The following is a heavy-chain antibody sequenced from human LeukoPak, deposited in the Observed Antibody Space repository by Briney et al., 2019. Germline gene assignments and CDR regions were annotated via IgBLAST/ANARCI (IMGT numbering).Heavy chain of an antibody. CDR3: ARGRSIAAAPLFHQDY. Sequence: GASVKVSCKAPGGTFSSYAISWVRQAPGQGLEWMGGIFPIFGTANYAQKFQGRVTITADESTSTAYMELSSLRSEDTAVYYCARGRSIAAAPLFHQDYWGQGTLVTVSS. CDR1: GGTFSSYA. J-gene: IGHJ4*02. CDR2: IFPIFGTA. D-gene: IGHD6-13*01. V-gene: IGHV1-69*13.